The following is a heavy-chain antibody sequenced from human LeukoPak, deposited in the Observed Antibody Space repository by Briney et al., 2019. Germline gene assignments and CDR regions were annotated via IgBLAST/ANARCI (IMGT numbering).Heavy chain of an antibody. CDR2: ISRLGT. D-gene: IGHD3-10*01. CDR3: AKDPYYYGSGSYSPFDY. CDR1: GLIYSAYS. J-gene: IGHJ4*02. Sequence: GGSLRLSCAASGLIYSAYSMYWVRQAQGKGLEWVSGISRLGTFYSESVKGRFTISRDNSRNTLYLQMNSLRAEDTAVYYCAKDPYYYGSGSYSPFDYWGQGTLVTVSS. V-gene: IGHV3-69-1*01.